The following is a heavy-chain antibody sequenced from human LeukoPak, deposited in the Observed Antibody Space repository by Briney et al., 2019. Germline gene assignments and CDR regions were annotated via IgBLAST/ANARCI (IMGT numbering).Heavy chain of an antibody. CDR2: MNPNSGNT. V-gene: IGHV1-8*03. CDR1: GYTFTSHD. CDR3: ARNKVGNWFDP. J-gene: IGHJ5*02. Sequence: ASVKVSCKASGYTFTSHDINWVRQATGRGLEWMGWMNPNSGNTGYAQKFQGRVTITRNTSISTAYMALSSLRSEDTAVYYCARNKVGNWFDPWGQGTLVTVSS. D-gene: IGHD5-12*01.